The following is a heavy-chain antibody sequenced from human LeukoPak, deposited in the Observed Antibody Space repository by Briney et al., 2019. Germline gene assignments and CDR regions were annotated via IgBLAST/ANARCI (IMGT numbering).Heavy chain of an antibody. V-gene: IGHV3-11*01. Sequence: GGSLRLSCAASGFTFNDYYMSWIHQAPGKGLEWLSYINIGGTNTHYADSVKGRFTISRDNAKKSLYLEMNYLRAEDTAVYYCATDGAGFDTWGQGVLVTVSS. J-gene: IGHJ5*02. CDR2: INIGGTNT. CDR3: ATDGAGFDT. CDR1: GFTFNDYY.